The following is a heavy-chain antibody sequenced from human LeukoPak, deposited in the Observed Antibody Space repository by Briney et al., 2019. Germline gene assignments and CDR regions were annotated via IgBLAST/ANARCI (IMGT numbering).Heavy chain of an antibody. CDR3: ARAGSYRFDY. CDR2: INTDGRTI. J-gene: IGHJ4*02. D-gene: IGHD3-16*02. CDR1: GFNFSNYW. Sequence: GGTLRLSCAASGFNFSNYWMHGVRQVPGKGLVWVSRINTDGRTIDYADSLKGRFTISRDDAKNTLYLQMYSLRDENTAIYYCARAGSYRFDYWGQGTLVTVSS. V-gene: IGHV3-74*01.